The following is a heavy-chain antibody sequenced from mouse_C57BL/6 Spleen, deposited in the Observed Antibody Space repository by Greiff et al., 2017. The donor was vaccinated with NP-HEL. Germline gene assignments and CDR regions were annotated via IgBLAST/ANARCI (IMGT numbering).Heavy chain of an antibody. V-gene: IGHV1-52*01. CDR3: ARGGDYYGSSWYFDV. J-gene: IGHJ1*03. CDR1: GYTFTSYW. D-gene: IGHD1-1*01. Sequence: QVQLQQPGAELVRPGSSVKLSCKASGYTFTSYWMHWVKQRPIQGLEWIGNIDPSDSATHYNQKFKDKATLTVDKSSSTAYMQLSSLTSEDSAFYYCARGGDYYGSSWYFDVWGTGTTVTVSS. CDR2: IDPSDSAT.